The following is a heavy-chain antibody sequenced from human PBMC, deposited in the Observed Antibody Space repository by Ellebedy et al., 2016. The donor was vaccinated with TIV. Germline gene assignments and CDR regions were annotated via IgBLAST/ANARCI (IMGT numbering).Heavy chain of an antibody. CDR2: ISAYNGNT. Sequence: AASVKVSCKASGYTFTSYGISWVRQAPGQGLEWMGWISAYNGNTNYAQKFQGRASMTTDASTNTVHLELMSLNFDDTAVYYCGRELGMGRGDMDVWGQGTTVTVSS. V-gene: IGHV1-18*04. D-gene: IGHD7-27*01. CDR3: GRELGMGRGDMDV. J-gene: IGHJ6*02. CDR1: GYTFTSYG.